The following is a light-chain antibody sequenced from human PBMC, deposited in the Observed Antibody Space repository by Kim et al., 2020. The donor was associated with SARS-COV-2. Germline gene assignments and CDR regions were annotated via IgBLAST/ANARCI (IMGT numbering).Light chain of an antibody. Sequence: DIQMTQSPSSLSASVGDRVTITCRASQDIANSLAWYQQKPGKVPKVLIYAASTLQSGVPSRFSGSGSGTEFTLTIGSLQTEDVATYYCQKDKRAPWTFGPGNKVEIK. CDR3: QKDKRAPWT. V-gene: IGKV1-27*01. J-gene: IGKJ1*01. CDR2: AAS. CDR1: QDIANS.